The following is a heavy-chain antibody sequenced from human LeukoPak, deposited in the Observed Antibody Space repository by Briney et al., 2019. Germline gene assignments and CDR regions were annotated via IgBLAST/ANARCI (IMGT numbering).Heavy chain of an antibody. D-gene: IGHD1-1*01. CDR2: IIPIFGTA. V-gene: IGHV1-69*13. J-gene: IGHJ2*01. CDR1: GYTFTSYA. CDR3: ATNDRGHWYFDL. Sequence: VASVTVSCTASGYTFTSYAISWVRQAPGQGLEWMGGIIPIFGTANYAQKFQGRVTITADESTSTAYMELSSLRSEDTAVYYCATNDRGHWYFDLWGRGTLVTVSS.